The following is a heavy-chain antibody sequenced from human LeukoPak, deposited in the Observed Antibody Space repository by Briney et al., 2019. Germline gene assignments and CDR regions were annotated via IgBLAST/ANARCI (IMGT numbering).Heavy chain of an antibody. CDR2: INHSGST. CDR3: AREGVAAAGMRRGGFDY. J-gene: IGHJ4*02. D-gene: IGHD6-13*01. V-gene: IGHV4-34*01. CDR1: GGSFSGYY. Sequence: SETLSLTCAVYGGSFSGYYWSWIRQPPGKGLEWIGEINHSGSTNYNPSLKSRVTISVDTSKNQFSLKLSSVTAADTAVYYCAREGVAAAGMRRGGFDYWGQGTLVTVSS.